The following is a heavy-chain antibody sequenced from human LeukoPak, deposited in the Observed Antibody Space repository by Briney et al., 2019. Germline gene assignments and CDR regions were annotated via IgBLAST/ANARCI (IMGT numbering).Heavy chain of an antibody. Sequence: ASVKVSCKASGYTFTTYDINWVRQATGQGLEWMGWMNPNSGNTGYAQKFQGRLTMTRNTSISTAYMELSSLRSEDTAVYYCARATSGGLNWFDPWGQGTLVTLSS. CDR2: MNPNSGNT. CDR1: GYTFTTYD. V-gene: IGHV1-8*01. CDR3: ARATSGGLNWFDP. D-gene: IGHD6-19*01. J-gene: IGHJ5*02.